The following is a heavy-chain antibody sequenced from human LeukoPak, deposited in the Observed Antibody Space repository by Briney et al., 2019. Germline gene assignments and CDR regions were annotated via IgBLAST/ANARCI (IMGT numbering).Heavy chain of an antibody. Sequence: SETLSLTCSGSNYSISNSLYWGWLRQPPGKGPEWIGSIYYSGSTHYNPSLKSRLTISVDTSKNQFSLKLSSVTAADTAVYYCARNETTGLQRTPYYHSYVDVWGKGTTVTVSS. D-gene: IGHD4-11*01. J-gene: IGHJ6*03. V-gene: IGHV4-38-2*02. CDR3: ARNETTGLQRTPYYHSYVDV. CDR2: IYYSGST. CDR1: NYSISNSLY.